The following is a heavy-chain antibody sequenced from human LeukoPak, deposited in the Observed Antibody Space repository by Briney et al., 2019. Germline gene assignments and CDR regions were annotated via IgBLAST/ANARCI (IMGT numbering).Heavy chain of an antibody. D-gene: IGHD2-15*01. CDR3: ARERYSEKNYYYYGMDV. CDR2: ISSSSSYI. J-gene: IGHJ6*02. V-gene: IGHV3-21*01. Sequence: PGGSLRLSCAASGFTFSSYSMNWVRQAPGKGLEWVSFISSSSSYIYYADSVKGRFTISRDNAKNSLYLQMNSLRAEDTAVYYCARERYSEKNYYYYGMDVWAKGPRSPSP. CDR1: GFTFSSYS.